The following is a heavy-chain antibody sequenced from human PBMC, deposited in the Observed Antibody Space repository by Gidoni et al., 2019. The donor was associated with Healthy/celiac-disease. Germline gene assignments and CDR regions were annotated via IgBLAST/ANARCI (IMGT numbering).Heavy chain of an antibody. V-gene: IGHV1-69*02. CDR1: GCTFSSYT. Sequence: QVQLVQSGAEVKKPGSSVKVSCKASGCTFSSYTISWVRQAPGQGLEWMGRIIPILGIANYAQKFQGRVTITADKSTSTAYMELSSLRAEDTAVYYCATIAAAGYARYWGQGTLVTVSS. D-gene: IGHD6-13*01. CDR2: IIPILGIA. J-gene: IGHJ4*02. CDR3: ATIAAAGYARY.